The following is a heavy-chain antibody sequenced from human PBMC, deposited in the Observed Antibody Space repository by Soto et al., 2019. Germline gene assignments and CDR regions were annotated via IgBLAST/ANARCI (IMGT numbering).Heavy chain of an antibody. CDR2: IGGRGGNT. J-gene: IGHJ4*02. V-gene: IGHV3-23*01. D-gene: IGHD4-17*01. CDR3: AKPSAYGDFAGSFDS. CDR1: VFTFDNYA. Sequence: PWWSLRLSCFASVFTFDNYAMNWFRQAPGRGLEWVSNIGGRGGNTVYADSMRGRFTISRDNSKNTVYLEMHNLRVEDSATYYCAKPSAYGDFAGSFDSWGQGTLVTVSS.